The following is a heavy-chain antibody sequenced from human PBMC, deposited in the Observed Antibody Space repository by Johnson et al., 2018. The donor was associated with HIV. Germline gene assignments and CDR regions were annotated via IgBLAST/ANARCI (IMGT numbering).Heavy chain of an antibody. D-gene: IGHD1-26*01. CDR2: INWNGGSI. J-gene: IGHJ3*02. CDR1: GFTFDDYA. V-gene: IGHV3-9*01. CDR3: AKALGWELSI. Sequence: LLVESGGGLVQPGRSLRLSCAASGFTFDDYAMHWVRQAPGKGLEWVSGINWNGGSIGYADSVKGRFTISRDNAKNSLYLQMNSLRAEDTAVYYCAKALGWELSIWGQGTMVTVSS.